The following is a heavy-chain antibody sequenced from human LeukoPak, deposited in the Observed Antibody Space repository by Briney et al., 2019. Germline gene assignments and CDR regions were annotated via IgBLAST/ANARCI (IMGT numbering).Heavy chain of an antibody. CDR2: IYYSGST. CDR1: GGSISSYY. J-gene: IGHJ4*02. CDR3: ARGTNWAFFDY. Sequence: SETLSLTCTVPGGSISSYYWSWIRQPPGKGLEWIGYIYYSGSTNYNPSLKSRVTISVDTSKNQFSLKLSSVTAADTAVYYCARGTNWAFFDYWGQGTLVTVSS. V-gene: IGHV4-59*01. D-gene: IGHD7-27*01.